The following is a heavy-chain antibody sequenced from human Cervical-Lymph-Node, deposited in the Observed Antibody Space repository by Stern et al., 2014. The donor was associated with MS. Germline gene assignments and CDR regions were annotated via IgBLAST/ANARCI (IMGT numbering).Heavy chain of an antibody. Sequence: VQMEESGAEVKKPGASVNVSCEASGFSFTTHYMHWIRQAPGEGLEWVGMINPKSGTTSYARQFQGRVIITRDKSTSTIYMELTGLRSEDTALYFCTRVQRERRALDHFDPWGQGTLVTVSS. CDR2: INPKSGTT. J-gene: IGHJ5*02. D-gene: IGHD1-1*01. CDR3: TRVQRERRALDHFDP. CDR1: GFSFTTHY. V-gene: IGHV1-46*03.